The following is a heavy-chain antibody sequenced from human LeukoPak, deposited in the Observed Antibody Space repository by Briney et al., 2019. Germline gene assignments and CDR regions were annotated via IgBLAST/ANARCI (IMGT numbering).Heavy chain of an antibody. V-gene: IGHV1-8*03. D-gene: IGHD4-11*01. CDR2: MNPNSGNI. Sequence: ASVKVSCKAPGYTFTSYDINWVRQATGHGLEWMGWMNPNSGNIAYAQKFQGRVTITRNTSINTAYMELSSLTSEDTAMYYCARGRATVTTHWLDPWGQGTLVAVSS. CDR1: GYTFTSYD. J-gene: IGHJ5*02. CDR3: ARGRATVTTHWLDP.